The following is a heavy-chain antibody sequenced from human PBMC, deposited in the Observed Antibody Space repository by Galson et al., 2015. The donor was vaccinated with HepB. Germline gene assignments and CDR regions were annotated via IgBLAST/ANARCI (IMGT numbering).Heavy chain of an antibody. CDR1: GFTFSSYA. Sequence: SLRLSCAASGFTFSSYAMHWVRQAPGKGLEWVAVISYDGSNKYYADSVKGRFTISRDNSKNTLYLQMNSLRAEDTAVYYCARDRGRSSSWQYYFDYWGQGTLVTVSS. J-gene: IGHJ4*02. D-gene: IGHD6-13*01. CDR2: ISYDGSNK. CDR3: ARDRGRSSSWQYYFDY. V-gene: IGHV3-30*04.